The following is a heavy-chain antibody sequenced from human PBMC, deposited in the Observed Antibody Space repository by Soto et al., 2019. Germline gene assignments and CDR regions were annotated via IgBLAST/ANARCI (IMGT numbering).Heavy chain of an antibody. D-gene: IGHD6-13*01. CDR1: GFTFSSYG. CDR2: IWYDGSNK. J-gene: IGHJ4*02. V-gene: IGHV3-33*01. Sequence: QVQLVESGGGVVQPGRSLRLSCAASGFTFSSYGMHWVRQAPGKGLEWVAVIWYDGSNKYYADSVKGRFTIARDNSKNTLYLQMNSLRAEDTDVYYCARWGIAAGDYWGQGTLVTVSS. CDR3: ARWGIAAGDY.